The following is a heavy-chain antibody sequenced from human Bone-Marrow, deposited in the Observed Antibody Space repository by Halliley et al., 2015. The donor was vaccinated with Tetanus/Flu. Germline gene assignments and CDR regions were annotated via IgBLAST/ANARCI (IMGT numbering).Heavy chain of an antibody. D-gene: IGHD5-12*01. J-gene: IGHJ4*02. CDR2: FSMGGTHI. Sequence: SFFSMGGTHIYYADSVKGRFTIPRDNANNSLSLQRNSLRVEDTAVYYCARGRSILATVATPFDLWGQGVVVTVSS. V-gene: IGHV3-21*01. CDR3: ARGRSILATVATPFDL.